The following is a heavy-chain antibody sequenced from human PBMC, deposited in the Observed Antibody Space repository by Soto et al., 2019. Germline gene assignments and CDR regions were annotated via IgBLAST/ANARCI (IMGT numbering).Heavy chain of an antibody. D-gene: IGHD5-12*01. CDR1: GYTFTSYG. V-gene: IGHV1-18*01. J-gene: IGHJ4*02. CDR3: ARWLQLRPLDY. Sequence: ASVKVSCKASGYTFTSYGIGWVRQAPGQGPEYVGWITVYNGNANYGQKFQDRVTMTIDTSTTTAYMELRNLIPADTAVYYCARWLQLRPLDYWGQGTLVTVSS. CDR2: ITVYNGNA.